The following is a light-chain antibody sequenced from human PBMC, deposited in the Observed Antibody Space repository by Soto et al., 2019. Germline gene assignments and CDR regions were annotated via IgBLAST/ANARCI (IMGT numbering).Light chain of an antibody. CDR3: QQYKSLYT. CDR2: KAS. Sequence: DIQMTQSPSTLSASVGDRVTITCRASQSISSWLAWYQQKPGKAPKLLIYKASSLESGVPSRFSGSGSGTEFTLTISSLQPDVFATYYCQQYKSLYTFGQGTKLEIK. V-gene: IGKV1-5*03. CDR1: QSISSW. J-gene: IGKJ2*01.